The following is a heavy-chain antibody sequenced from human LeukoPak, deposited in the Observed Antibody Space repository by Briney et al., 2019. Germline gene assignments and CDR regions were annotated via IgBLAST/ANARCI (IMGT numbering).Heavy chain of an antibody. Sequence: GGSLRLSCAASGFTFGSYAMTWVRQAPGKGLEWISAISDSGDNTYYADSVKGRFTISRDNSKNTLYLQMNSLRAEDTAIYYCAKDHYSSARYSSLDCWGQGTLVTVSS. CDR3: AKDHYSSARYSSLDC. CDR2: ISDSGDNT. V-gene: IGHV3-23*01. CDR1: GFTFGSYA. J-gene: IGHJ4*02. D-gene: IGHD6-25*01.